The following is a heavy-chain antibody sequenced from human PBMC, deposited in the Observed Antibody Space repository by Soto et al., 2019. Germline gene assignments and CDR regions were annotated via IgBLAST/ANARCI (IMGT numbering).Heavy chain of an antibody. V-gene: IGHV4-59*01. Sequence: VHLLESGGRLVQPGGSLRLSCAASGFTFSSYSMSWVRQAPGKGLEWIANIHYSGTTNYNPSLASRVTLSVDTSKNQFSLKMTSVTAADRAMYFCARYNSYAIDYWGRGTLVTVSS. D-gene: IGHD2-8*01. CDR2: IHYSGTT. CDR1: GFTFSSYS. J-gene: IGHJ4*02. CDR3: ARYNSYAIDY.